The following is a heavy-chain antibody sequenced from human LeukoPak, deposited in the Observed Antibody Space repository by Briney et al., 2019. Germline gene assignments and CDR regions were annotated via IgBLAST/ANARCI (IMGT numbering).Heavy chain of an antibody. V-gene: IGHV1-2*02. D-gene: IGHD6-13*01. CDR2: INPNSGST. Sequence: ASVKVSCKASGYTFTGYYMHWVRQAPGQGLEWMGWINPNSGSTNYAQKFQGRVTMTRDTSISTAYMELSRLRSDDTAVYYCVLAAARLNWFDPWGQGTLVTVSS. CDR3: VLAAARLNWFDP. CDR1: GYTFTGYY. J-gene: IGHJ5*02.